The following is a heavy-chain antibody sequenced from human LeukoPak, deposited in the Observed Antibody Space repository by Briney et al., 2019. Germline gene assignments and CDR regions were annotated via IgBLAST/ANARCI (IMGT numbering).Heavy chain of an antibody. CDR2: ISGRGSTI. D-gene: IGHD1-26*01. Sequence: GGSLRLSCAASGFTFSNFNMNWVRQAPGKGLEWFTYISGRGSTIYYPAPVRGGFTIPRASTTNSLYLNSNSLKDKDTHWFYLARELHSGAYTFDYWGQGTLVTVSS. J-gene: IGHJ4*02. CDR3: ARELHSGAYTFDY. CDR1: GFTFSNFN. V-gene: IGHV3-48*02.